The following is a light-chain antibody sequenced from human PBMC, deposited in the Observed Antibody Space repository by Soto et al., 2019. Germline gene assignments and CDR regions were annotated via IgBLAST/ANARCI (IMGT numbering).Light chain of an antibody. J-gene: IGKJ5*01. Sequence: EIVMTQSPATLSVXPGERATLSCRASQSVSSNLAWYQQKPGQAPRLLIYGASTRATGIPARFSGSGSGTEFTLTITRLEPEDFALYYCQQYGGSPITFGLGTLLEI. CDR2: GAS. CDR3: QQYGGSPIT. CDR1: QSVSSN. V-gene: IGKV3-15*01.